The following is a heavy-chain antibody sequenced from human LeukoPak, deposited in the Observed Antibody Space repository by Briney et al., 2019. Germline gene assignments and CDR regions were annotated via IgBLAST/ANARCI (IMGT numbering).Heavy chain of an antibody. CDR2: MNPNSGNT. V-gene: IGHV1-8*03. CDR3: ARAKSPRRWLQLLLDY. Sequence: ASVKVSCKASGYTFTSYDINWVRQATGQGLEWMGWMNPNSGNTGYAQKFQGRVTITRNTSISTAYVELSSLRSEDTAVYYCARAKSPRRWLQLLLDYWGQGTLVTVSS. CDR1: GYTFTSYD. D-gene: IGHD5-24*01. J-gene: IGHJ4*02.